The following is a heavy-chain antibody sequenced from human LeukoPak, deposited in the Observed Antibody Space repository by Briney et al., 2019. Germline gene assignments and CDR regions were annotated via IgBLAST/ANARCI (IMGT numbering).Heavy chain of an antibody. CDR2: ISGSGGST. CDR1: GVSFSSYA. J-gene: IGHJ4*02. Sequence: GGSLRLSCAASGVSFSSYAMSWVRQAPGKGLEWVSAISGSGGSTYYADSVKGRLTNSRDNSKNTLYLQMNSLRAEDTAVYYCAKWSSVDYWGQGTLVTVSS. V-gene: IGHV3-23*01. D-gene: IGHD6-6*01. CDR3: AKWSSVDY.